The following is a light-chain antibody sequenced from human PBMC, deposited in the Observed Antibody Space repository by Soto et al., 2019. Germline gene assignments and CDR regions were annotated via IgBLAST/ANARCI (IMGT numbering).Light chain of an antibody. CDR2: AAS. J-gene: IGKJ1*01. V-gene: IGKV1-6*01. CDR3: LQDYNFPWT. Sequence: AIPMTQSPSSLSASLGDRVTITCRASQGIRNDLGWYQQKPGNAPRLLIYAASTLQSGVPSRFSGSGSGTDFTLTISSLQPEDFATYYCLQDYNFPWTFGQGTKVEIK. CDR1: QGIRND.